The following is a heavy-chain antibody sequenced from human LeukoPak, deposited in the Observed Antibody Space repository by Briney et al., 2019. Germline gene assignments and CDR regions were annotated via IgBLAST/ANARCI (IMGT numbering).Heavy chain of an antibody. CDR2: ISSSGSTI. Sequence: GGSLRLSCAASGFTFSSYEMNWVRQAPGKGLEWVSYISSSGSTIYYADSVKGRFTISRDNAKNSLYLQMNSLRAEGTAVYYCARKGKGSFDYWGQGTLVTVSS. V-gene: IGHV3-48*03. J-gene: IGHJ4*02. CDR3: ARKGKGSFDY. CDR1: GFTFSSYE.